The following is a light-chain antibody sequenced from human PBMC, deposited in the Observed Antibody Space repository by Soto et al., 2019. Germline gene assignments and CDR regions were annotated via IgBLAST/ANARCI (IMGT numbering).Light chain of an antibody. J-gene: IGLJ3*02. CDR3: SSYTTSNTLV. CDR2: EVT. Sequence: QSALTQPASVSGSPGQSITISCTGTSSDVGHYNYVSWYQQHPGKAPKLMIYEVTNRPSGVSHRFSGSKSGNTASLTISGLQAEAEADYFCSSYTTSNTLVFGGGTKLTVL. CDR1: SSDVGHYNY. V-gene: IGLV2-14*01.